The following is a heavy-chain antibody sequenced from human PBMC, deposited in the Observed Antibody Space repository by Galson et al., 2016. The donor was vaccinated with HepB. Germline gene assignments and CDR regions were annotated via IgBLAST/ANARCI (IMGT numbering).Heavy chain of an antibody. Sequence: LRLSCAPSGFPFSSYSMSWVRQAPGKGLEWISYISTRSTYIHYADSVKGRFTISRDNAKNSLYLQMNNLRAEDTAVYYCARDGTIFGVDPWYFDLWGRGTLVTVSS. V-gene: IGHV3-21*01. CDR1: GFPFSSYS. CDR2: ISTRSTYI. D-gene: IGHD3-3*01. CDR3: ARDGTIFGVDPWYFDL. J-gene: IGHJ2*01.